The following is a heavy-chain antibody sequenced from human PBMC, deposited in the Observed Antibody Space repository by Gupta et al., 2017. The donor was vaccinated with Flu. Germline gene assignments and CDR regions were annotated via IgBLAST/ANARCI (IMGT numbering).Heavy chain of an antibody. Sequence: QLVESGGGLVKPGGSLRLSCAASGFTFSNAWMSWVRQTPGKGLEWVGRIKRETDGGTTDNAAPVKGRFTISRDDSKNTLYLQMNRLKTEDTAVYYCTTVTYVRSLEWPDYWGQGTLVTVSS. CDR3: TTVTYVRSLEWPDY. J-gene: IGHJ4*02. CDR2: IKRETDGGTT. CDR1: GFTFSNAW. V-gene: IGHV3-15*01. D-gene: IGHD3-3*01.